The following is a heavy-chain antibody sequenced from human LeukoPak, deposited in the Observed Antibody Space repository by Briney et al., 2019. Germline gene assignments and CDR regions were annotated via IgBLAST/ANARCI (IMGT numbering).Heavy chain of an antibody. CDR3: ARDIAAAALRYFDY. D-gene: IGHD6-13*01. J-gene: IGHJ4*02. CDR1: GFTFSSYA. CDR2: IWFDGSHE. Sequence: GGSLRLSCAASGFTFSSYAMSWVRQAPGKGLEWVAVIWFDGSHEYYADSVKGRFTISRDNSKSTLYLQMNSLRADDTAVYYCARDIAAAALRYFDYWGQGTLVTVSS. V-gene: IGHV3-33*08.